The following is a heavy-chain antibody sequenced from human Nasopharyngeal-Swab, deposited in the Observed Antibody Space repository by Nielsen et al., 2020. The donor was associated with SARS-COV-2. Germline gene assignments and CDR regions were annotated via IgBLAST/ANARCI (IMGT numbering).Heavy chain of an antibody. CDR3: ARDTIFGLALYYYYGMGV. J-gene: IGHJ6*02. V-gene: IGHV1-69*13. CDR2: IIPNFGTT. Sequence: SVKVSCKVSGGNFKNYAISWVRQAPGQGLEWMGGIIPNFGTTNYAHKFQDRATLTADQSTRTAYLELSSLRFDDTAVYYCARDTIFGLALYYYYGMGVWGQGTTVTVS. CDR1: GGNFKNYA. D-gene: IGHD3-3*01.